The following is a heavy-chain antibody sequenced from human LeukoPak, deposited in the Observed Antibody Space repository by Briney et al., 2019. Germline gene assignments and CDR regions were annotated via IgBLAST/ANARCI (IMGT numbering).Heavy chain of an antibody. Sequence: SETLSLTCAVYGGSFRGYYWGGIRNPPGRGLEGIGEINHSGSTNYNPSLKSRVTISVDTSKNQFSLKLSSVTAADTAVYYCARGPERELFSPFDYWGQGTLVTVSS. D-gene: IGHD3-10*01. CDR3: ARGPERELFSPFDY. V-gene: IGHV4-34*01. CDR2: INHSGST. CDR1: GGSFRGYY. J-gene: IGHJ4*02.